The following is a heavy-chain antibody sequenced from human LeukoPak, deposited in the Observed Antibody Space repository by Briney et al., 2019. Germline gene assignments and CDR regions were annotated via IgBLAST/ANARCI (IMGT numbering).Heavy chain of an antibody. D-gene: IGHD3-9*01. Sequence: SETLSLTCTVSGGSISSGGYYWSWIRQHPGKGLEWIGYIYYSGSTYYNPSLKSRVTISVDTSKNQFSLKLSSVTAADTAVYYCARGHEELRYFDWLLFDYWGQGTLVTVSS. J-gene: IGHJ4*02. CDR1: GGSISSGGYY. CDR3: ARGHEELRYFDWLLFDY. CDR2: IYYSGST. V-gene: IGHV4-31*03.